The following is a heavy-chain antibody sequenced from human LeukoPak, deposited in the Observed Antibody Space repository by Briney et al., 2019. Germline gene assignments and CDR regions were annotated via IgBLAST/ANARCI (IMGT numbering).Heavy chain of an antibody. J-gene: IGHJ4*02. D-gene: IGHD4-17*01. CDR3: AREVGYGDYRFDY. V-gene: IGHV1-8*01. CDR2: MNPNSGNT. Sequence: ASVKVSYKASGYTFTSYDINWVRQATGQGLEWMGWMNPNSGNTGYAQKFQGRVTMTRNTSISTAYMELSSLRPEDTAVYYCAREVGYGDYRFDYWGQETLVTVSS. CDR1: GYTFTSYD.